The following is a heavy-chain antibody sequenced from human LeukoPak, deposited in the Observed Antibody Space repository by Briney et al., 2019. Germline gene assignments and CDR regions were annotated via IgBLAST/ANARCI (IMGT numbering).Heavy chain of an antibody. CDR2: IYPGDSDT. D-gene: IGHD2-21*02. V-gene: IGHV5-51*01. CDR1: GYRFASHW. Sequence: GESLKISCQGYGYRFASHWIGWVRQMPGKGPEWLGIIYPGDSDTRYNPSFQGQVIISADKSNSVAYLQWTSLKASDTAMYYCARPIGGDAFDAFNIWGQGTMVIVSS. J-gene: IGHJ3*02. CDR3: ARPIGGDAFDAFNI.